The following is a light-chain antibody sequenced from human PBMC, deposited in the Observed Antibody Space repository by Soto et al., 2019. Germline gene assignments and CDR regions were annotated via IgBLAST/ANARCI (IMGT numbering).Light chain of an antibody. CDR1: QSVSNY. Sequence: IQMTQSPSSLSASVGDKVTITCRAGQSVSNYVNWYQHKPGKPPNLLIYVASSLQSGVPSRFSGSGSGTDFTLTISSLQPEDVATYHCQQGSTYPTFGGGTKVEIK. CDR2: VAS. J-gene: IGKJ4*01. V-gene: IGKV1-39*01. CDR3: QQGSTYPT.